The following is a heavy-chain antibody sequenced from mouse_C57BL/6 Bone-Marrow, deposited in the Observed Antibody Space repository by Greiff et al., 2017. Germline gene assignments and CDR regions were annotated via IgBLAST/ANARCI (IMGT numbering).Heavy chain of an antibody. CDR2: IRSKSNNYAT. CDR3: VRHNDYDGAWFAY. V-gene: IGHV10-1*01. CDR1: GFSFNTYA. Sequence: EVQGVESGGGLVQPKGSLKLSCAASGFSFNTYAMNWVRQAPGKGLEWVARIRSKSNNYATYYADSVKDRFTISRDDSESMLYLQMNNLKTEDTAMYYCVRHNDYDGAWFAYWGQGTLVTVSA. J-gene: IGHJ3*01. D-gene: IGHD2-4*01.